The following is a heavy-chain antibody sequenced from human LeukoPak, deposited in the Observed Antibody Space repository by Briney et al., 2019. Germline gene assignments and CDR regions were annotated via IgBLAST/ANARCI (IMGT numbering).Heavy chain of an antibody. D-gene: IGHD1-1*01. V-gene: IGHV3-33*08. Sequence: GGSLRLSCAASGFTFSSYGMHWVRQAPGKGLEWVAFIRYDGSNKYYADSVKGRFTISRDNSKNTLYLQMNSLRAEDTAVYYCARTTPTGDYYMDVWGKGTTVTVSS. CDR2: IRYDGSNK. CDR1: GFTFSSYG. CDR3: ARTTPTGDYYMDV. J-gene: IGHJ6*03.